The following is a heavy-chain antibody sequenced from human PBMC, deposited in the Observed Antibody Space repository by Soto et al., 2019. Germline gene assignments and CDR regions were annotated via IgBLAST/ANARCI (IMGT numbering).Heavy chain of an antibody. V-gene: IGHV4-34*01. CDR1: GGSFSGYY. Sequence: PSETLSLTCAVYGGSFSGYYWSWIRQPPGKGLEWIGEINHSGSTNYNPSLKSRVTISVDTSKNQFSLKLSSVTAADTAVYYCARGGSSWYSRGNWFDPWGPGTLVTVSS. J-gene: IGHJ5*02. CDR2: INHSGST. CDR3: ARGGSSWYSRGNWFDP. D-gene: IGHD6-13*01.